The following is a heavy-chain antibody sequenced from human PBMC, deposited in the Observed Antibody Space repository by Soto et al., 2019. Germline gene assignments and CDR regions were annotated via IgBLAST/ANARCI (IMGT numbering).Heavy chain of an antibody. CDR3: ARSFGAAAGGMDV. D-gene: IGHD6-13*01. CDR2: ISSSSSYI. V-gene: IGHV3-21*01. CDR1: GFTFSSYS. Sequence: PGGSLRLSCAASGFTFSSYSMNWVRQAPGKGLEWVSSISSSSSYIYYADSVKGRFTISRDNAKNSLYLQMNSLRAEDTAVYYCARSFGAAAGGMDVWGQGTTVTASS. J-gene: IGHJ6*02.